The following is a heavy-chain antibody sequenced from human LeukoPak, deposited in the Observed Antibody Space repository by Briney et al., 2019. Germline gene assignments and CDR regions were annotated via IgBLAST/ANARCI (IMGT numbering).Heavy chain of an antibody. CDR2: VSRSGAST. J-gene: IGHJ4*02. CDR1: GFTFSVYT. CDR3: VRDALVESGAGGY. V-gene: IGHV3-21*01. D-gene: IGHD3-10*01. Sequence: KPGGSLRLSCVASGFTFSVYTMNWVRQAPGKGLDWFSSVSRSGASTFYADSVEGRATISRDNAKNSLYLEMNSLRAEDTAVYFCVRDALVESGAGGYCGQGKLVTVSS.